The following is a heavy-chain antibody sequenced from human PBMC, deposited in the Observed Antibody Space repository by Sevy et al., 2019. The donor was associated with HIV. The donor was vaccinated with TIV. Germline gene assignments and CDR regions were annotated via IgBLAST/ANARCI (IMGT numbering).Heavy chain of an antibody. D-gene: IGHD3-22*01. CDR2: ISSSSTYI. CDR1: GFTFSIYT. Sequence: GGSLRLSCAASGFTFSIYTMNWVRQAPGKGLEWVSSISSSSTYIYYADSVRGRFTISRDNAKNSLYLQMHSLGAEDMAVYYCASGSLDSTGYPFDYWGQGTLVTVSS. J-gene: IGHJ4*02. V-gene: IGHV3-21*01. CDR3: ASGSLDSTGYPFDY.